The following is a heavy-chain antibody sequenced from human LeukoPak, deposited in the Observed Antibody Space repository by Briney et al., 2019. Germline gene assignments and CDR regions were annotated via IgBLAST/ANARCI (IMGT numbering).Heavy chain of an antibody. CDR1: GDSISSSNW. Sequence: PSETLSLTCAVSGDSISSSNWWSWVRPPPGKGLEWIGEIFHSGATNYNPSLKSRVTILVDKSKNQFSLKLSSVTAADTAVCYCAKDRAYDSSGYYRLGYWGQGTLVTVSS. J-gene: IGHJ4*02. D-gene: IGHD3-22*01. CDR2: IFHSGAT. CDR3: AKDRAYDSSGYYRLGY. V-gene: IGHV4-4*02.